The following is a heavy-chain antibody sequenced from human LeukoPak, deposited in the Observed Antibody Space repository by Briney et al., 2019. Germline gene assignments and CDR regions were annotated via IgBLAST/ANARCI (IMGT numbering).Heavy chain of an antibody. Sequence: GESLRLSCATSGFSFSSYWMSWVRQAPGKGLEWVANIKQDGSDKNYVDSVKGRFTISRDNAKNSLYLQMNSLRVEDTAVYYCARAGFRWVDYWGQGTLVTVSS. J-gene: IGHJ4*02. CDR2: IKQDGSDK. V-gene: IGHV3-7*01. CDR1: GFSFSSYW. CDR3: ARAGFRWVDY. D-gene: IGHD4-23*01.